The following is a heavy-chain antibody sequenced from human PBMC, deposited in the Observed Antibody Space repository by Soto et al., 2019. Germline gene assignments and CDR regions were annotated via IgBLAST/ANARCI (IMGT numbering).Heavy chain of an antibody. CDR1: GYSFTSYW. J-gene: IGHJ4*02. CDR2: IWPGDSDT. Sequence: PGESLKISCKASGYSFTSYWIGWVRQMPGKGLEYMGIIWPGDSDTRYSPSFQGQVTMSVDKSINTAYLQWRSLKASDTAMYYCATLDCAGGSCFPFDHWGKGSLVTVSS. V-gene: IGHV5-51*01. D-gene: IGHD2-15*01. CDR3: ATLDCAGGSCFPFDH.